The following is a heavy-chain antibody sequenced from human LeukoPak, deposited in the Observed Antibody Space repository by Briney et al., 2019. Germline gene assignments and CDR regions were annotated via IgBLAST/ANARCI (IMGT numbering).Heavy chain of an antibody. D-gene: IGHD2-15*01. Sequence: PGGSLRLSCAAPGFTFSSYAMHWVRQAPGKGLQCVAVISYDGSNKYYADSVKGRFTISRDNSKNTLYLQMNSLRVEDTAVYYCTRGDMRDYFDYWGQGTLVTVSS. J-gene: IGHJ4*02. CDR1: GFTFSSYA. V-gene: IGHV3-30*04. CDR2: ISYDGSNK. CDR3: TRGDMRDYFDY.